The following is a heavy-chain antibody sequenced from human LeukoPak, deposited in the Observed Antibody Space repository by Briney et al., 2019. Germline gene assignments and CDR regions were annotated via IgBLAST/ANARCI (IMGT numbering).Heavy chain of an antibody. CDR1: GGSFSGYY. D-gene: IGHD3-9*01. CDR3: ARDRVLVMTGYPTGFDP. V-gene: IGHV4-34*01. J-gene: IGHJ5*02. Sequence: PSETLSLTCAVYGGSFSGYYWSWIRQPPGKGLEWIGEINHSGSTNYNPSLKSRVTISVDTSKNQFSLKLSSVTAAETAVYYCARDRVLVMTGYPTGFDPWGQGTLVTVSS. CDR2: INHSGST.